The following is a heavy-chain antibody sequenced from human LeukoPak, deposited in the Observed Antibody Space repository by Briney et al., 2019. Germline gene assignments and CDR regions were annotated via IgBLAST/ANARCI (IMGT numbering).Heavy chain of an antibody. CDR2: IKQDGSEK. CDR3: AREWIIPTLYIVVVPVFDY. J-gene: IGHJ4*02. D-gene: IGHD2-2*01. V-gene: IGHV3-7*01. Sequence: GGSLRLSCAAPGFTFSSYWMSWVRQAPGKGLEWVANIKQDGSEKYYVDSVKGRFTISRDNAKNSLYLQMNSLRAEDTAVYYCAREWIIPTLYIVVVPVFDYWGQGTLVTVSS. CDR1: GFTFSSYW.